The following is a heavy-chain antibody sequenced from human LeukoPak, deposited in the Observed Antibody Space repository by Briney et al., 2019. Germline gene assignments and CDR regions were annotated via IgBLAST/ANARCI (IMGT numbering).Heavy chain of an antibody. CDR2: ISYDGSNK. CDR1: GFTFSSYG. D-gene: IGHD1-26*01. CDR3: AKEGMGGSYHQTSYFDL. Sequence: PGRSLRLSCAASGFTFSSYGMHWVRQAPGKGLEWVAVISYDGSNKYYADSVKGRFTISRDNSKNTLYLQMNSLRAEDTAVYYCAKEGMGGSYHQTSYFDLWGRGTLVTVSS. J-gene: IGHJ2*01. V-gene: IGHV3-30*18.